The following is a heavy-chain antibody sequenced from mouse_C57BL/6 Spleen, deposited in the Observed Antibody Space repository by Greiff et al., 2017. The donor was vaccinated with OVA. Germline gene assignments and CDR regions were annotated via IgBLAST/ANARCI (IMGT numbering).Heavy chain of an antibody. V-gene: IGHV5-4*01. Sequence: EVQGVESGGGLVKPGGSLKLSCAASGFTFSSYAMSWVRQTPEKRLEWVATISDGGSYTYYPDNVKGRFTISRDNAKNNLYLQMSHLKSEDTAMYYCARELLAFDYWGQGTTLTVSS. CDR2: ISDGGSYT. CDR1: GFTFSSYA. CDR3: ARELLAFDY. J-gene: IGHJ2*01.